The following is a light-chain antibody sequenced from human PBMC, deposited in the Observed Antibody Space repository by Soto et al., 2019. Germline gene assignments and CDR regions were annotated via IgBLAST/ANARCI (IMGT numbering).Light chain of an antibody. CDR1: QSVSSSY. CDR2: DAS. CDR3: QQYGSSPIT. J-gene: IGKJ5*01. V-gene: IGKV3D-20*01. Sequence: EITFTQSPATLSLPPGDRATLSFVASQSVSSSYVAWYQHRPGLAPRLLIHDASSRATGIPDRFSGSGSGTGFTLTISRLEPEDFAVYYCQQYGSSPITFGQGTRLEIK.